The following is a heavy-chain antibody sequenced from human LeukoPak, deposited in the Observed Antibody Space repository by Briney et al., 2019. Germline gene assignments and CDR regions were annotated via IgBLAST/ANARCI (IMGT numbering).Heavy chain of an antibody. V-gene: IGHV3-33*06. CDR1: GFTFSSYG. J-gene: IGHJ6*03. Sequence: SGGSLRLSCAASGFTFSSYGMHWVRQAPGKGLEWVAVILSDGSKEFYTDSVKGRFTISRDNSKNTLYLQMNSLRAEDTAVYYCAKDPRRSTSQRGPSPYYYYMDVWGKGTTVTVSS. CDR3: AKDPRRSTSQRGPSPYYYYMDV. CDR2: ILSDGSKE. D-gene: IGHD2-2*01.